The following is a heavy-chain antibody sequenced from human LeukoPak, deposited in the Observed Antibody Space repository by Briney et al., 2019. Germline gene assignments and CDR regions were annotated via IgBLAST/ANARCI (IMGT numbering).Heavy chain of an antibody. CDR1: GHSFTSYW. CDR3: ATNTMFRGIHAFDI. Sequence: GESLKISCKGSGHSFTSYWIAWVRQMPGKGLEWMGVIYPGDSDTRYSPSFEGQVTISADKSISTAYLQWSSLKASDSAMYYCATNTMFRGIHAFDIWGQGTMVTVSS. J-gene: IGHJ3*02. CDR2: IYPGDSDT. V-gene: IGHV5-51*01. D-gene: IGHD3-10*01.